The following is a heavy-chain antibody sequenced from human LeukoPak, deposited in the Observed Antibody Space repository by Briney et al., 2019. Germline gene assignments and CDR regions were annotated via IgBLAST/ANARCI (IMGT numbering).Heavy chain of an antibody. D-gene: IGHD1-26*01. CDR3: ARDSSSVNGISWFDP. Sequence: PGESLKISCKGSGYSFTSYWIGWVRQMPGKGLEWMGIIYPGDSDTRYSPSFQGQVTISADKSISTAYLQWSSLKASDTAMYYCARDSSSVNGISWFDPWGQGTLVTVSS. CDR2: IYPGDSDT. J-gene: IGHJ5*02. CDR1: GYSFTSYW. V-gene: IGHV5-51*01.